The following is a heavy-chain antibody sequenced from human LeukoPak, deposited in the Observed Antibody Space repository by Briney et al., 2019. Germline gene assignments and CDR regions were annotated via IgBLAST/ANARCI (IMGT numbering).Heavy chain of an antibody. CDR2: IEQDGSEI. V-gene: IGHV3-7*01. CDR1: GFTFRTYW. Sequence: GGSLRLSCVASGFTFRTYWMTWVRQAPGKGLEWVPNIEQDGSEIYYVDSVKGRFTISRDNAKNSLYLQLNSLRAEDTAVYYCAKGLDWNDLFQPFDYWGQGTLVTVSS. D-gene: IGHD1-1*01. J-gene: IGHJ4*02. CDR3: AKGLDWNDLFQPFDY.